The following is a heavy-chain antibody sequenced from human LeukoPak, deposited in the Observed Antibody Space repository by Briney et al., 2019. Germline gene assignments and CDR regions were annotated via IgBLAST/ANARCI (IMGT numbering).Heavy chain of an antibody. D-gene: IGHD3-9*01. CDR3: ASTPRYFDWLLQLPYFDY. V-gene: IGHV3-7*03. Sequence: GGSLRLSCAASGFTFSSYWMSWVRQAPGKGLEWVANIKQDGSEKYYVDSVKGRFTISRDNAKNSLYLQMNSLRAEDTAVYYCASTPRYFDWLLQLPYFDYWGQGTLVTVSS. CDR1: GFTFSSYW. CDR2: IKQDGSEK. J-gene: IGHJ4*02.